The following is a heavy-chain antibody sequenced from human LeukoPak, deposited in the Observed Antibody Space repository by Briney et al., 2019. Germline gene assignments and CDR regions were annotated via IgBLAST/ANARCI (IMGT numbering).Heavy chain of an antibody. D-gene: IGHD3-16*02. CDR2: ITSSSSYI. J-gene: IGHJ4*02. CDR1: GFTFSTYS. Sequence: PGGSLRLSCAASGFTFSTYSMTWVRQAPGKGLEWVSSITSSSSYIYYADSVRGRFTISRDNAKSSLYLQMSSLRAEDTALYYCARHRTASDYWGQGTLVTVSS. V-gene: IGHV3-21*01. CDR3: ARHRTASDY.